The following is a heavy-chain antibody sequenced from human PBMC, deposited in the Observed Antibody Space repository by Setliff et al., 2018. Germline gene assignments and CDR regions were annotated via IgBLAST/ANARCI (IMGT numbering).Heavy chain of an antibody. CDR2: IYWDDDK. J-gene: IGHJ4*02. CDR1: GFSLSTSGVG. D-gene: IGHD3-22*01. Sequence: GSGPTLVNPTQTLTLTCTFSGFSLSTSGVGVGWIRQPPGKALEWLALIYWDDDKRYSPSLKSRLTITKDTSKYQVVLTMTNMDPVDTATYYCAHRRGDYYDGSGYYYDYWGQGTLVTVAS. V-gene: IGHV2-5*02. CDR3: AHRRGDYYDGSGYYYDY.